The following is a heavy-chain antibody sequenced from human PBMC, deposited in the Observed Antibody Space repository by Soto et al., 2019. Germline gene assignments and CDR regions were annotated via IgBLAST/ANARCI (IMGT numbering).Heavy chain of an antibody. J-gene: IGHJ4*02. CDR2: VSGTGGSA. CDR3: ARGSAYSDYDLEY. Sequence: PWGSLRLSCSASGFTFSSYAMTWCRQAPGKGLEWVSGVSGTGGSAYYADSVKGRFTISRDKSTNTLYLHMNSLRAEDTAVYYCARGSAYSDYDLEYWGQGTLVTVSS. CDR1: GFTFSSYA. V-gene: IGHV3-23*01. D-gene: IGHD4-17*01.